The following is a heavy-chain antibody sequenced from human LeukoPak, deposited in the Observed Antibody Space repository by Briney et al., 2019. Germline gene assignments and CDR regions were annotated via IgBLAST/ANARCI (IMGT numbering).Heavy chain of an antibody. CDR2: ISNSGDSI. D-gene: IGHD7-27*01. V-gene: IGHV3-11*04. J-gene: IGHJ4*02. CDR3: GRGHWGLDY. Sequence: PGGSLRLSCAASGFTFSGSYMTWIRQAPGKGLEWVSFISNSGDSIYYADSVKGRFTTSRDNAKNSLFLQMNSLRAEDTAVYYCGRGHWGLDYWGQGALVTVSS. CDR1: GFTFSGSY.